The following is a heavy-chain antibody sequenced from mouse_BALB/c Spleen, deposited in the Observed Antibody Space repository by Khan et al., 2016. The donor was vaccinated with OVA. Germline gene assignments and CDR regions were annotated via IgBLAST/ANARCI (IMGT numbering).Heavy chain of an antibody. CDR2: ISSGGDYT. V-gene: IGHV5-6*01. Sequence: EVELVESGGDLVKPGGSLKLSCAASGFTFSSYSMSWVRQTPDKRLEWVASISSGGDYTYSPDSVKGRFTISRDNAKNTLYLQMSDLKSEDTAMYYCADHLTGSFAYWGQGTLVNVSA. J-gene: IGHJ3*01. CDR3: ADHLTGSFAY. CDR1: GFTFSSYS. D-gene: IGHD4-1*01.